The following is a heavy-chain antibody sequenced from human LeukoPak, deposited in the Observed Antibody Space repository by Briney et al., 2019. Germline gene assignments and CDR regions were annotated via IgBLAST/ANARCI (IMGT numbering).Heavy chain of an antibody. CDR2: IRSKANSYAT. CDR1: GFTFSGSA. V-gene: IGHV3-73*01. J-gene: IGHJ4*02. Sequence: PGGSLRLSCAASGFTFSGSAMHWVRQASGKGLEWVGRIRSKANSYATAYAASVKGRFTISRDDSKNTAYLQMNSLKTEDTAVYYCTTTARTYYFDYGGQGTLVTVSS. D-gene: IGHD1-1*01. CDR3: TTTARTYYFDY.